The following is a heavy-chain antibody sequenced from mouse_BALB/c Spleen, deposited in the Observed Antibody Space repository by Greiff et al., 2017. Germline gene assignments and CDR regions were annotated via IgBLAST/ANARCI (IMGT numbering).Heavy chain of an antibody. Sequence: EVQRVESGPGLVKPSQSLSLTCTVTGYSITSDYAWNWIRQFPGNKLEWMGYISYSGSTSYNPSLKSRISITRDTSKNQFFLQLNSVTTEDTATYYCAKELLRLPAWFAYWGQGTLVTVSA. CDR2: ISYSGST. V-gene: IGHV3-2*02. CDR3: AKELLRLPAWFAY. CDR1: GYSITSDYA. J-gene: IGHJ3*01. D-gene: IGHD1-2*01.